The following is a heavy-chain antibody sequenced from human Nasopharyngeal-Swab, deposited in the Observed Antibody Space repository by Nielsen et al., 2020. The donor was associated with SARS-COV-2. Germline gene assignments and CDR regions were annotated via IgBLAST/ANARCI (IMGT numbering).Heavy chain of an antibody. CDR2: IYSGGCT. J-gene: IGHJ4*02. CDR3: ARGGGDDYVWGSYNYYFDY. Sequence: GESLKISCAASGFTVSSSYMSWVRQAPGKGLEWVSVIYSGGCTYYADSVKGRFTISRDTSKNTLYLQMNRLGAEDTAVYYCARGGGDDYVWGSYNYYFDYWGQGTLVTVSS. CDR1: GFTVSSSY. V-gene: IGHV3-53*01. D-gene: IGHD3-16*01.